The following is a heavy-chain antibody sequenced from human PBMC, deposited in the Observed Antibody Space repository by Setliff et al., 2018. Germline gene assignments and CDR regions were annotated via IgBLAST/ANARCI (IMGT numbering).Heavy chain of an antibody. J-gene: IGHJ4*02. V-gene: IGHV3-7*03. CDR3: ATYKRSSSFEY. CDR2: IDQDGSGK. D-gene: IGHD6-6*01. CDR1: GFIFSSYW. Sequence: GGSLRLSCAASGFIFSSYWMNWVRQAPGKGLEWVATIDQDGSGKYYVDSVKGRFTISGDNAENALYLQMNSPRAEYTAVYYCATYKRSSSFEYWGQGSLVTVSS.